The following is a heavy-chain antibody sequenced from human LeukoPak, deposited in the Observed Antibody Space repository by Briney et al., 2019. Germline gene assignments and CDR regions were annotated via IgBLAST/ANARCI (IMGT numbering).Heavy chain of an antibody. V-gene: IGHV4-59*08. J-gene: IGHJ6*02. CDR3: ARHVAEDYYGMVV. Sequence: SETLSLTCTVSGGSISSYYWSWIRQPPGKGLEWIGYIYYSGSTNYNPSLKSRVTISVDTSKNQFSLKLSSVTAADTAVYYCARHVAEDYYGMVVWGQGTTVTVSS. D-gene: IGHD6-13*01. CDR2: IYYSGST. CDR1: GGSISSYY.